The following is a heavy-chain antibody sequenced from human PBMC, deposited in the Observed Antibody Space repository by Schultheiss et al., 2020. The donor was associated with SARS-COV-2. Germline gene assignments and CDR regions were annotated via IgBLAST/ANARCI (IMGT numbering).Heavy chain of an antibody. Sequence: GGSLRLSCAASGFTFSSYAIHWVRQAPGKGLEWVGVISHDGSNEYYADSVKGRFAISRDNSKNTLYLQMNSLRAEDTAVYYCARSGLSDSVVPAAIDPWGQGTLVTVSS. V-gene: IGHV3-30*09. J-gene: IGHJ5*02. CDR3: ARSGLSDSVVPAAIDP. CDR2: ISHDGSNE. D-gene: IGHD2-2*01. CDR1: GFTFSSYA.